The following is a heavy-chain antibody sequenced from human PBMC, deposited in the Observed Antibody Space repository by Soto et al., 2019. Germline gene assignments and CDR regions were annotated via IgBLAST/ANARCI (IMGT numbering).Heavy chain of an antibody. CDR2: ISAYNGNT. CDR1: GYTFTSYG. J-gene: IGHJ1*01. D-gene: IGHD4-17*01. CDR3: ARGLNDYGDLEYFQH. V-gene: IGHV1-18*01. Sequence: ASVKVSCKASGYTFTSYGISWVRQAPGQGLEWMGWISAYNGNTNYAQKLQGRVTMTTDTSTSTAYMELRSLRSDDTAVYYCARGLNDYGDLEYFQHWGQGTLVTVSS.